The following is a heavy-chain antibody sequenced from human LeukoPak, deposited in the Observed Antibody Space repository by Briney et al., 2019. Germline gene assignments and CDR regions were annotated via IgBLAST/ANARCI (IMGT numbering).Heavy chain of an antibody. J-gene: IGHJ5*02. CDR2: IRGSGYYA. CDR3: AKFYKTPEGVSGWCNWFDA. Sequence: GGSLRLSCTASGFTLSNSDMNWVRQAPGKGLEWVSSIRGSGYYAEYTDSVKGRFTISRDNSRNTQFLQLNSLRADDTALYYCAKFYKTPEGVSGWCNWFDAWGQGTLVTVSS. CDR1: GFTLSNSD. D-gene: IGHD3-3*01. V-gene: IGHV3-23*01.